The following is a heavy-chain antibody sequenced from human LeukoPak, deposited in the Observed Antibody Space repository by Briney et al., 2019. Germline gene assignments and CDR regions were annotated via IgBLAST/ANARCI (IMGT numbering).Heavy chain of an antibody. V-gene: IGHV3-23*01. J-gene: IGHJ4*02. D-gene: IGHD3-10*01. Sequence: GGSLRLSRAASGFTFSSYAMSWVRQAPGKGLEWVSAISGSGGSTYYADSVKGRFTISRDNSKNTLYLQMNSLRAEDTAVYYCATRRGSYFDYWGQGTLVTVSS. CDR2: ISGSGGST. CDR1: GFTFSSYA. CDR3: ATRRGSYFDY.